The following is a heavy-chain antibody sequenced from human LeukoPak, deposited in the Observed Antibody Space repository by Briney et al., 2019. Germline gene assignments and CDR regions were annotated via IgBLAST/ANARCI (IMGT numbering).Heavy chain of an antibody. V-gene: IGHV1-2*06. CDR1: GYTFTGYY. CDR3: ARVGIAVAWFDY. D-gene: IGHD6-19*01. J-gene: IGHJ4*02. Sequence: ASVKVSCKASGYTFTGYYMHWVRQAPGQGLEWMGRINPNSGGTNYAQKFQGRVTMTRDTSISTAYMELSRLRSDDTAVYYCARVGIAVAWFDYRGQGTLVTVSS. CDR2: INPNSGGT.